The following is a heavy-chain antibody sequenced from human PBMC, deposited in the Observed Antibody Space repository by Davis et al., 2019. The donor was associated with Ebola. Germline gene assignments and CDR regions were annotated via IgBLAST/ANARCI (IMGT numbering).Heavy chain of an antibody. D-gene: IGHD1-26*01. CDR3: AKDTSNIWFDV. V-gene: IGHV3-30*04. Sequence: PGGSLRLSCAASGFTFSTYPLHWVRQAPGKGLEWLAVISYDGSNKWYADSVKGRFTISRDNSKSTLYLQMNGLRVEDTAIYYCAKDTSNIWFDVWGQGTMVTVSS. CDR2: ISYDGSNK. CDR1: GFTFSTYP. J-gene: IGHJ3*01.